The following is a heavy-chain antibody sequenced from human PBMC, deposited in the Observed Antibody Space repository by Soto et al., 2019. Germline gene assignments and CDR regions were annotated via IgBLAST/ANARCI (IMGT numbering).Heavy chain of an antibody. CDR1: GGTFSSYA. CDR2: IIPIFGTA. J-gene: IGHJ6*02. Sequence: SVKVSCKASGGTFSSYAISWVRQAPGQGLEWMGGIIPIFGTANYAQKFQGRVTITADKSTSTAYMELSSLRSEDTAVYYCARDHIVVVPAAIGAYYYYGMDVWGQGTTVTVSS. V-gene: IGHV1-69*06. D-gene: IGHD2-2*01. CDR3: ARDHIVVVPAAIGAYYYYGMDV.